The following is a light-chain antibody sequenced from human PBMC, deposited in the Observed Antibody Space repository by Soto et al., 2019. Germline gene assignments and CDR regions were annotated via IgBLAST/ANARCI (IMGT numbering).Light chain of an antibody. Sequence: DTQITQSPSTLYASVGDRVTITCRASQSIGSWLAWYQQKPGKAPKLLIYKTSILENGVPSRFSGSGSGTEFTLTISSLQPDDFATYYCQHSNSYWTFGQGTKVDIK. CDR2: KTS. J-gene: IGKJ1*01. CDR1: QSIGSW. V-gene: IGKV1-5*03. CDR3: QHSNSYWT.